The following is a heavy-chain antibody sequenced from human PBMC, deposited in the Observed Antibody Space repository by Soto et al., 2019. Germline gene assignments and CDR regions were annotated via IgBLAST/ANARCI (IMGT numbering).Heavy chain of an antibody. D-gene: IGHD5-12*01. CDR3: ARAFYDSGFDAFDI. J-gene: IGHJ3*02. CDR2: IYYSGST. CDR1: GGSISSYY. V-gene: IGHV4-59*01. Sequence: SETLSLTCTVSGGSISSYYWSWIRQPPGKGLEWIGYIYYSGSTNYNPSLKSRVTISVDTSKNQFSLKLSSVTAADTAVYYCARAFYDSGFDAFDIWGQGTMVTVSS.